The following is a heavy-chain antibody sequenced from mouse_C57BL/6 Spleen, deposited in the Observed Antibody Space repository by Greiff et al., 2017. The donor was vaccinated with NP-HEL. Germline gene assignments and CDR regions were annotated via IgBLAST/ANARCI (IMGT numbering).Heavy chain of an antibody. D-gene: IGHD1-1*01. Sequence: EVKLVESGEGLVKPGGSLKLSCAASGFTFSSYAMSWVRQTPEKRLEWVAYISSGGDYIYYADTVKGRFTISRDNARNTLYLQMSSLKSEDTAMYYCTIETTVPYAMDYWGQGTSVTVSS. V-gene: IGHV5-9-1*02. CDR1: GFTFSSYA. J-gene: IGHJ4*01. CDR2: ISSGGDYI. CDR3: TIETTVPYAMDY.